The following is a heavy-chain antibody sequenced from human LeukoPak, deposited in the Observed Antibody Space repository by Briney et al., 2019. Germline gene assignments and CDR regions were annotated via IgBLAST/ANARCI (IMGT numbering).Heavy chain of an antibody. D-gene: IGHD6-19*01. Sequence: SETLSLTCAVYGGSFSGYDWSWIRQPPGKGLEWIGEINHSGSTNYNPSLKSRVTISIDPSKNQFSLKLSSVTAADTAVYYCARGEYDSSGWSYYFDYWGQGTLVTVSS. CDR1: GGSFSGYD. CDR2: INHSGST. V-gene: IGHV4-34*01. J-gene: IGHJ4*02. CDR3: ARGEYDSSGWSYYFDY.